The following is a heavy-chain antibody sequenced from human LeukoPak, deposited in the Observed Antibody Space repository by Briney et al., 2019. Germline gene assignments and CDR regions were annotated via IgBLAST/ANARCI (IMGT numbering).Heavy chain of an antibody. D-gene: IGHD5/OR15-5a*01. Sequence: PGGSLRLSCAASGFTFSSYNMNWVRQAPGKGLEWVSSISSSSSYINYADSVKGRFTISRDNAKNSLYLQMNSLRAEDTAVYYCARAYGVYYYFDYWGQRTLVTVSS. CDR3: ARAYGVYYYFDY. CDR2: ISSSSSYI. V-gene: IGHV3-21*01. J-gene: IGHJ4*02. CDR1: GFTFSSYN.